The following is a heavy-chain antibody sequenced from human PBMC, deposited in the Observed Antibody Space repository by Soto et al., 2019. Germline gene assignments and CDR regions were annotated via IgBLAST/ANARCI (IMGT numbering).Heavy chain of an antibody. Sequence: QVQLVESGGGVVQPGGSLRLSCVASGFSLSNHGMHWVRQAPGKGLEWVTILYDDGSREYYAGSVMGRFTISRDSSKNTLFLQMNSLRDEDTAVYYCARHRGSAALGYMDVWGKGTTVTVSS. D-gene: IGHD6-13*01. CDR3: ARHRGSAALGYMDV. CDR2: LYDDGSRE. V-gene: IGHV3-33*01. CDR1: GFSLSNHG. J-gene: IGHJ6*03.